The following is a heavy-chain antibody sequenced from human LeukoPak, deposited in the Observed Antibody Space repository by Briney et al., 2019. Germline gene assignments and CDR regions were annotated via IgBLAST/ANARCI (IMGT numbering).Heavy chain of an antibody. V-gene: IGHV1-2*02. CDR1: GYTFTGYY. D-gene: IGHD2-2*01. Sequence: ASVKVSCTASGYTFTGYYMHWVRQAPGQGLEWMGWIKTNSGGTNYAQKFQGRVTMTRDTSISTAYMELSRLRSDDTAVYYCARAYCISTSCGWFDPCGQGTLVTVSS. CDR3: ARAYCISTSCGWFDP. J-gene: IGHJ5*02. CDR2: IKTNSGGT.